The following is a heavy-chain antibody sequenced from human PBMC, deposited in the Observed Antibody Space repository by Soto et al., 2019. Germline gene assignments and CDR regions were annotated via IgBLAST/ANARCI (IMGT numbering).Heavy chain of an antibody. CDR1: GYTFTSYY. CDR2: INPSGGST. Sequence: GASVKVSFKASGYTFTSYYMHWVRQAPGQGLEWMGIINPSGGSTRYAQKFQGRVTMTRDTSTSTVYMELSSLRSEDTAVYSCARGNGDLLWFGDVWGQGTTVTVSS. D-gene: IGHD3-10*01. V-gene: IGHV1-46*01. CDR3: ARGNGDLLWFGDV. J-gene: IGHJ6*02.